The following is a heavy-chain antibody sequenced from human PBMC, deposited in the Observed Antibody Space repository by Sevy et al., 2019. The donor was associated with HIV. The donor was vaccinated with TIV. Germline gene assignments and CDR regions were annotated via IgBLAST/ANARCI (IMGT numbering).Heavy chain of an antibody. CDR2: VNPNSGGT. D-gene: IGHD5-12*01. V-gene: IGHV1-2*02. Sequence: ASVKVSCKASGYTFIDYYVHWVRQAPGQGLEWMGWVNPNSGGTNYAQKFQGRVTMTRDTSISTAYMDLSSLRSDDTAVYYCARDLPGYIYGYGYLGQGTLVTVSS. CDR1: GYTFIDYY. CDR3: ARDLPGYIYGYGY. J-gene: IGHJ4*02.